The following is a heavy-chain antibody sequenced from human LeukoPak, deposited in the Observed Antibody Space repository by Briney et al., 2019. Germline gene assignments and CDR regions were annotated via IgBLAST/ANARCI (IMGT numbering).Heavy chain of an antibody. Sequence: KPGESLKISCKGSGYRFPNYWIGWVRQMPGKGLEWMGIIYSGDSDTRYSPSFQGQVTISADKSIGTAYLQWSNLKSSDTAMYCCAIGGDSSTSCYRCFNYWGQGTLVTVSS. CDR1: GYRFPNYW. D-gene: IGHD2-2*02. V-gene: IGHV5-51*01. CDR2: IYSGDSDT. J-gene: IGHJ4*02. CDR3: AIGGDSSTSCYRCFNY.